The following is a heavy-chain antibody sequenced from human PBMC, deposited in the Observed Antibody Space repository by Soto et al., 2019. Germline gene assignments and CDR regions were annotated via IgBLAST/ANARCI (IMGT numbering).Heavy chain of an antibody. CDR3: ATDENSSGTYS. J-gene: IGHJ5*01. Sequence: PGGSLRLSCAASGFTFSNYWMSWVRQAPGKGLEWVANIKQDGSEKYYVDSVKGRFTISRDNAKNSLYLQMNSLRAEDTAVYYCATDENSSGTYSCGQRTAVTVSS. V-gene: IGHV3-7*04. CDR1: GFTFSNYW. CDR2: IKQDGSEK. D-gene: IGHD6-25*01.